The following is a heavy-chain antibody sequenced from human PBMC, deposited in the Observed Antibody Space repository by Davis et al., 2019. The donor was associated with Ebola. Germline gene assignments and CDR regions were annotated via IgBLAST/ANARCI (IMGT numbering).Heavy chain of an antibody. CDR2: IKEDGSDK. V-gene: IGHV3-7*01. D-gene: IGHD6-13*01. J-gene: IGHJ4*02. CDR1: GFTFSSSS. Sequence: GESLKISCAASGFTFSSSSMSWVRQAPGKGPEWVANIKEDGSDKYYADSVRGRLTISRDNAKNSLYLQMNSLRVEDTAVYYCARDKSVAGGGQKYWGQGTLVIVSS. CDR3: ARDKSVAGGGQKY.